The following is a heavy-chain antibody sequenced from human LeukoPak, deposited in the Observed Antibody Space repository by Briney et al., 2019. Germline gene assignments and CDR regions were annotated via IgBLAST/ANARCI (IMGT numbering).Heavy chain of an antibody. CDR1: GFTFSSYG. D-gene: IGHD6-19*01. CDR2: IRYDGSNK. V-gene: IGHV3-30*02. J-gene: IGHJ3*02. CDR3: AKEQRTLDGWYLTSTDAFDI. Sequence: GGSLRLSCAASGFTFSSYGMHWVRQAPGKGLEWVAFIRYDGSNKYYADSVKGRFTISRDNSKNTLYLQMNSLRAEDTAVYYCAKEQRTLDGWYLTSTDAFDIWGQGTMVTVSS.